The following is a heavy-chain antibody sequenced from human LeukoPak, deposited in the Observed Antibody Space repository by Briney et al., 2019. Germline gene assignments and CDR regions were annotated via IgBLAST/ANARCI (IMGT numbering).Heavy chain of an antibody. Sequence: PSETLFLTCTVSGGSISSYYWSWIRQPPGKGLEWIGYIYYSGSTNYNPSLKSRVTISVDTSKNQFSLKLSSVTAADTAVYYCARVGGYCSSTSCYDYWGQGTLVTVSS. CDR2: IYYSGST. J-gene: IGHJ4*02. CDR1: GGSISSYY. CDR3: ARVGGYCSSTSCYDY. V-gene: IGHV4-59*01. D-gene: IGHD2-2*01.